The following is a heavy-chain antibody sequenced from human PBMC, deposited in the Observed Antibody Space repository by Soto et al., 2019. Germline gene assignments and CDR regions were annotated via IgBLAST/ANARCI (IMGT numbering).Heavy chain of an antibody. V-gene: IGHV4-31*03. CDR2: IYYSGST. Sequence: PSETLSLTCTVSGGSISSGGYYWSWIRQHPGKGLEWIGYIYYSGSTYYNPSLKSRVTISVDTSKNQFSLKLSSVTAADTAVYYCAKVGRDYDSSGYYDIFDYWGQGTLVTVSS. CDR3: AKVGRDYDSSGYYDIFDY. J-gene: IGHJ4*02. CDR1: GGSISSGGYY. D-gene: IGHD3-22*01.